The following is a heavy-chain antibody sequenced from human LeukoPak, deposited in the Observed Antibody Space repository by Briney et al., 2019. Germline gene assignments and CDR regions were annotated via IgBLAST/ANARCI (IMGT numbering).Heavy chain of an antibody. D-gene: IGHD6-25*01. CDR2: TYYRSKWYN. CDR1: GDRVSSNRGT. V-gene: IGHV6-1*01. CDR3: ARRTDDYNYLDYWGQGTLVTVSSAIGGQRLCFWFFDL. J-gene: IGHJ2*01. Sequence: SQTLSLTCAFSGDRVSSNRGTWIWIRQSPSRDLEWLGRTYYRSKWYNDYAVSVKSRITINPDTSKNQFSLQLNSVTPEDTAVYYCARRTDDYNYLDYWGQGTLVTVSSAIGGQRLCFWFFDLWGRGTLVTVSS.